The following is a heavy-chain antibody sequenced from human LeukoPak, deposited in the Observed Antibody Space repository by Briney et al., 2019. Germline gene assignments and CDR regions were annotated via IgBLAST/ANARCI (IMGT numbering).Heavy chain of an antibody. D-gene: IGHD2-8*01. CDR1: GFTFSSYA. Sequence: GGSLRLSCAASGFTFSSYAMSWVRQAPGKGLEWVSAISGGGVSTYYADSVKGRFTIPRDNSKNTLYLQMKSLRAEDTAVYYCAKDQDCSNGICYTGFDYWGQGTLVTVSS. CDR3: AKDQDCSNGICYTGFDY. V-gene: IGHV3-23*01. CDR2: ISGGGVST. J-gene: IGHJ4*02.